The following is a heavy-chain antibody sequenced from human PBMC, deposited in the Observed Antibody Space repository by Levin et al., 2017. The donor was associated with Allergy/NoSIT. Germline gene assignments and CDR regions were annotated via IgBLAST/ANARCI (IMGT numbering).Heavy chain of an antibody. V-gene: IGHV3-49*04. CDR3: ARGRPPNYDYNWGSYRDGYFDY. J-gene: IGHJ4*02. CDR1: GFTFGDYA. CDR2: IRNKAHGGTT. D-gene: IGHD3-16*02. Sequence: GGSLRLSCTGSGFTFGDYAMSWVRQAPGKGLEWVGFIRNKAHGGTTEYAASVKGRLTISRDDSKSISYLQTNILTTEDTAVYFCARGRPPNYDYNWGSYRDGYFDYWGQGTLVTVSS.